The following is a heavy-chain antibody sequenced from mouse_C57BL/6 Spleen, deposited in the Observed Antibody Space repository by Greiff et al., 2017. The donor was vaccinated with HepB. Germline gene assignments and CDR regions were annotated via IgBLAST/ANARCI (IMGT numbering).Heavy chain of an antibody. J-gene: IGHJ1*03. CDR2: ISSGGDYI. Sequence: EVKVVESGEGLVKPGGSLKLSCAASGFTFSSYAMSWVRQTPEKRLEWVAYISSGGDYIYYADTVKGRFTMTRDNASNTLYLQMSSLKSEDTAMFYCTRDRDYSNYWYFDVWGKGTTVTVSS. D-gene: IGHD2-5*01. CDR3: TRDRDYSNYWYFDV. V-gene: IGHV5-9-1*02. CDR1: GFTFSSYA.